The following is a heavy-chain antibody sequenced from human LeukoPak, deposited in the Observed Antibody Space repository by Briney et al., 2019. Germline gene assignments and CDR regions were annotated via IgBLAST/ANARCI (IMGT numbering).Heavy chain of an antibody. D-gene: IGHD3-10*02. CDR1: GYTFTGYY. V-gene: IGHV1-8*02. CDR2: MNPNSGNT. CDR3: AELGITMIGGV. J-gene: IGHJ6*04. Sequence: GASVKVSCKASGYTFTGYYMHWVRQAPGQGLEWMGWMNPNSGNTGYAQKFQGRVTMTRNTSISTAYMELSSLRSEDTAVYYCAELGITMIGGVWGKGTTVTISS.